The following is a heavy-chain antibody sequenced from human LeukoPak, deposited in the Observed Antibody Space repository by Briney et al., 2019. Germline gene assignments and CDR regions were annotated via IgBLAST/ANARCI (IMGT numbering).Heavy chain of an antibody. V-gene: IGHV3-23*01. Sequence: GGSLRLSCAASGFTFRTYAMSWLRQAPGKRLEWVSAISGGGDATYYPALVKARLTISSVNSTSTLFLQIDSLRVEDTALYYCAKGCERSNCDASRMFDPWGQGTLVTVSS. D-gene: IGHD2-2*01. CDR1: GFTFRTYA. J-gene: IGHJ5*02. CDR3: AKGCERSNCDASRMFDP. CDR2: ISGGGDAT.